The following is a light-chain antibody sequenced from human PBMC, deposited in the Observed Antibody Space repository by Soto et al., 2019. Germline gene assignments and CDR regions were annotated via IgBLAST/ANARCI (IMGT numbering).Light chain of an antibody. CDR3: QQSYSSPWT. CDR1: QSISSS. Sequence: DIQMTQSPSSLSESVGDRVTISYRSSQSISSSLNWYQKKAGTAPRLLISRASSVQAGVPPRFSGSGSGRDFTLTISSLRPEDIGTYFCQQSYSSPWTFGPGTRVE. CDR2: RAS. V-gene: IGKV1-39*01. J-gene: IGKJ1*01.